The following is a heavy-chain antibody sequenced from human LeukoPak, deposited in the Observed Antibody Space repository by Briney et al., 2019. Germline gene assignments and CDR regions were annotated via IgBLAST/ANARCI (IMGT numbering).Heavy chain of an antibody. CDR1: GESFSGYY. J-gene: IGHJ4*02. V-gene: IGHV4-34*01. D-gene: IGHD6-19*01. CDR2: INHSGST. CDR3: ARGRRRSSGWSFDY. Sequence: PSETLSLTCAVYGESFSGYYWRWIRQPPAKGLEWIGEINHSGSTNYNPALKSRVTISGDTSKNQFSLNLSSVTAADTAVYYCARGRRRSSGWSFDYWGQGTLVTVSS.